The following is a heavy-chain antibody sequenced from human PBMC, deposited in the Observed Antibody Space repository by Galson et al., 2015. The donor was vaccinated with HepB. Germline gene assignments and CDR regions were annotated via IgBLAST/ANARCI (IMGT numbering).Heavy chain of an antibody. CDR1: GGIFISYA. CDR2: IVPIFGTA. V-gene: IGHV1-69*13. Sequence: SVKVSCKASGGIFISYAINWVRQAPGQGLERMGGIVPIFGTAYYAQKFQGRLTITADESTSTSYMELSSLRSEDTAVYFCARSYSYAKPQGFDPWGQGTLVTVSS. CDR3: ARSYSYAKPQGFDP. J-gene: IGHJ5*02. D-gene: IGHD5-18*01.